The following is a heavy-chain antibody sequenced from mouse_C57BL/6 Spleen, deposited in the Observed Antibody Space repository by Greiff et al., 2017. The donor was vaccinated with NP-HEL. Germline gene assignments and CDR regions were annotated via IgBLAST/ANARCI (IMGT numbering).Heavy chain of an antibody. J-gene: IGHJ4*01. CDR2: ISSGSSTI. CDR1: GFTFSDYG. CDR3: ATVVAHYYAMDY. D-gene: IGHD1-1*01. V-gene: IGHV5-17*01. Sequence: VMLVESGGGLVKPGGSLKLSCAASGFTFSDYGMHWVRQAPEKGLEWVAYISSGSSTIYYADTVKGRFTISRDNAKNTLFLQMTSLRSEDTAMYYCATVVAHYYAMDYWGQGTSVTVSS.